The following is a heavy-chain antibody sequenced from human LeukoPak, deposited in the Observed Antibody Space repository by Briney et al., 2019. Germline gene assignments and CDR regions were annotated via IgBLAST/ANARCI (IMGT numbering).Heavy chain of an antibody. CDR3: ARIWEVATTTPHLGY. V-gene: IGHV7-4-1*02. CDR1: GYTFTSYA. CDR2: INTNTGNP. D-gene: IGHD5-12*01. Sequence: ASVKVSCKASGYTFTSYAMNWVRQAPGQGLEWMGWINTNTGNPTYAQGFTGRFVFSLDTSVSTAYLQISSLKAEDTAVYYCARIWEVATTTPHLGYWGQGTLVTVSS. J-gene: IGHJ4*02.